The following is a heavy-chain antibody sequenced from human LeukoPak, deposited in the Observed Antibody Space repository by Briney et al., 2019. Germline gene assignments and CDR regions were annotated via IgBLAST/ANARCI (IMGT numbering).Heavy chain of an antibody. CDR1: GGSISSSNW. CDR3: ARSTVTLPFDY. Sequence: SETLSLTCAVSGGSISSSNWWSWVRQPPGKGLEWIGEINHSGSTNYNPSLKSRVTISVDTSKNQFSLKLSSVTAADTAVYYCARSTVTLPFDYWGQGTLVTVSS. J-gene: IGHJ4*02. D-gene: IGHD4-17*01. CDR2: INHSGST. V-gene: IGHV4-4*02.